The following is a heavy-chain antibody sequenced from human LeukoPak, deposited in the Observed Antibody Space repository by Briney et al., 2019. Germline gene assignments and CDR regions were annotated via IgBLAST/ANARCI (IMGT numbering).Heavy chain of an antibody. V-gene: IGHV4-4*07. D-gene: IGHD6-13*01. Sequence: PSETLSLTCTVSGGSISSNYWSWIRQPAGKGLEWIGRISASGSTHYSPSLKSRVTMSVDTSKNQFSLKLSSVTAADTAVYYCAREEGTTWYSAFDIWGQGTMVTVSS. CDR2: ISASGST. CDR1: GGSISSNY. CDR3: AREEGTTWYSAFDI. J-gene: IGHJ3*02.